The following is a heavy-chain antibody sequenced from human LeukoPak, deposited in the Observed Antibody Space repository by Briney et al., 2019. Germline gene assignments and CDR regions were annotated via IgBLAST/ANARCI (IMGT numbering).Heavy chain of an antibody. D-gene: IGHD3-3*01. J-gene: IGHJ2*01. V-gene: IGHV4-4*07. CDR2: IYTSGST. Sequence: SETLSLTCTVSGGSISSYYWSWIRQPAGKGLEWIGRIYTSGSTNYNPSLKSRVTMSVDTSKNQFSLKLSSVTAADTAVYYCARDPVLRFLEWFQDDWYFDLWGRGTLVTVSS. CDR3: ARDPVLRFLEWFQDDWYFDL. CDR1: GGSISSYY.